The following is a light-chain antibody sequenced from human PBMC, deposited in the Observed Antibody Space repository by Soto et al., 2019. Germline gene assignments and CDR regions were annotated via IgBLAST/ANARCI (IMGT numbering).Light chain of an antibody. CDR2: EVS. V-gene: IGLV2-14*01. CDR3: SSYRGSSIRL. CDR1: SSDVGGYDY. Sequence: QSVLTQPASVSGSPGQSITISCTGTSSDVGGYDYVPWYQQHPGKAPKLMIYEVSNRPSGVSNRFSGSKSGNTASLTISGLQAEDEADYYCSSYRGSSIRLFGTGTKVTVL. J-gene: IGLJ1*01.